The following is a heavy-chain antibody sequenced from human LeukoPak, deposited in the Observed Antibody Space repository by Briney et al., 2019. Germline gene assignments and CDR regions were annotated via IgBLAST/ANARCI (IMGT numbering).Heavy chain of an antibody. D-gene: IGHD3-10*02. Sequence: GGSLRLSCAASGFTFSSYNMNWVRQAPGKGLEWVSYIDSSSGTIYYADSVKGRFTISRDNAKNSLYLQMNSLRAEDTAVYYCARGPGVRGHYYYYYMDVWGKGTTVTVSS. CDR3: ARGPGVRGHYYYYYMDV. CDR2: IDSSSGTI. J-gene: IGHJ6*03. V-gene: IGHV3-48*01. CDR1: GFTFSSYN.